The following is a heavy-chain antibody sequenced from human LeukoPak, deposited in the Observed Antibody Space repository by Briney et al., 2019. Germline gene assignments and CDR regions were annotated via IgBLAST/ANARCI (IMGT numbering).Heavy chain of an antibody. J-gene: IGHJ6*03. CDR2: INWIGGST. CDR3: ARSSGYYYDYYYYYMDV. Sequence: GGSLRLSCAASGFTFRDYGMNWVRQVPGKGLEWVAGINWIGGSTGYADSVKGRFTISRDNAKNSLYLQMNSLRAEDTAVYYCARSSGYYYDYYYYYMDVWGKGTTVTVSS. D-gene: IGHD3-22*01. CDR1: GFTFRDYG. V-gene: IGHV3-20*04.